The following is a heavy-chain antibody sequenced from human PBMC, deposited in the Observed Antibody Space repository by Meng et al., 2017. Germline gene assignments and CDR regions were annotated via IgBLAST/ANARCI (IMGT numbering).Heavy chain of an antibody. CDR3: AREGQLWARNFDY. Sequence: VQLVGSWGGVVQPGRSLRLSCAASGFTFSSYGMHWVRQAPGKGLEWVAVIWYDGSNKYYADSVKGRFTISRDNSKNTLYLQMNSLRAEDTAVYYCAREGQLWARNFDYWGQGTLVTVSS. D-gene: IGHD5-18*01. CDR2: IWYDGSNK. CDR1: GFTFSSYG. J-gene: IGHJ4*02. V-gene: IGHV3-33*01.